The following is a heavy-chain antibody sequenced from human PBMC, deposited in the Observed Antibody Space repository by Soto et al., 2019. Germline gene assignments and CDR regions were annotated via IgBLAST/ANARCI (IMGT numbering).Heavy chain of an antibody. CDR3: AADIYSGYDYNWFDP. V-gene: IGHV1-58*02. CDR2: IVVGSGNT. CDR1: GFTFTSSA. J-gene: IGHJ5*02. Sequence: GASVKVSCEASGFTFTSSAMQWVRQARGQRLEWIGWIVVGSGNTNYAQKFQERVTITRDMSTSTAYMELSSLRSEDTAVYYCAADIYSGYDYNWFDPWGQGTLVTVSS. D-gene: IGHD5-12*01.